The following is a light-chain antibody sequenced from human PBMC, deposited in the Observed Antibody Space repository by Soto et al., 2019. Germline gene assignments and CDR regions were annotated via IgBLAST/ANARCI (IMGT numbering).Light chain of an antibody. CDR2: GAS. V-gene: IGKV3-20*01. CDR3: QQYGGSPYT. J-gene: IGKJ2*01. Sequence: VLTQSPGTLSLSPGERATLSCRTSQSFSSSYLAWYQQKPGQAPSLLIYGASTRATGIPDRFSGSGSGTDFTLTISRLEPEDFAVYYCQQYGGSPYTFGQGTKLEIK. CDR1: QSFSSSY.